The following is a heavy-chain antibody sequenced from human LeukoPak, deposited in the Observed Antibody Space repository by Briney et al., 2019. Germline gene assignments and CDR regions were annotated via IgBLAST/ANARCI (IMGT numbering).Heavy chain of an antibody. Sequence: GGSLRLSCAASGFTFSSYGMHWVRQAPGKGLEWVAFIRYDGSNKYYADSVKGRFTISRDNSKNTLYLQMNSLRAEDTAVYYCARELGLIETTVTSLDYWGQGTLVTVSS. V-gene: IGHV3-30*02. CDR1: GFTFSSYG. CDR3: ARELGLIETTVTSLDY. CDR2: IRYDGSNK. J-gene: IGHJ4*02. D-gene: IGHD4-17*01.